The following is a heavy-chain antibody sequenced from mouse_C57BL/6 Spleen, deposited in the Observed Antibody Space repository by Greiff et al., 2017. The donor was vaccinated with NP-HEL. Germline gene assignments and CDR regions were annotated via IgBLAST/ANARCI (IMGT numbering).Heavy chain of an antibody. Sequence: QVQLQQSGAELVRPGASVKLSCKASGYTFTDYYINWVKQRPGQGLEWIARIYPGSGNTYYNEKFKGKATLTAEKSSSTAYMQLSSLTSEDSAVYFCARSRDYDGGDAMDYWGQGTSVTVSS. CDR3: ARSRDYDGGDAMDY. J-gene: IGHJ4*01. CDR2: IYPGSGNT. D-gene: IGHD2-4*01. CDR1: GYTFTDYY. V-gene: IGHV1-76*01.